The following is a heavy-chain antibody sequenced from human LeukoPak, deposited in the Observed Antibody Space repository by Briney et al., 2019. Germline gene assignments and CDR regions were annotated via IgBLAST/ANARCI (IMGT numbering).Heavy chain of an antibody. V-gene: IGHV3-23*01. CDR3: ARVGSSISRHWFDP. Sequence: GGSLRLSCAASALPPSNYAMSWVRQAPGKGLEWVSSISDGGWTAYTDSVKGRFFISRETATNTLYLQMNSLRVEDTAVYYCARVGSSISRHWFDPWGQGTLVTVSS. CDR1: ALPPSNYA. D-gene: IGHD6-13*01. CDR2: ISDGGWT. J-gene: IGHJ5*02.